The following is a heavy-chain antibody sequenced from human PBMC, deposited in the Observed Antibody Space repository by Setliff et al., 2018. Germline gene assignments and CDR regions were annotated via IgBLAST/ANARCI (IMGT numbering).Heavy chain of an antibody. Sequence: SETLSLTCTVSDGSSSSHYWGWIRQPPGKGLEWIGYIHFSGTTNYNPSLKSRVTLSLDTSKNRFSLELSSVTAADTAMYYCARENGYCSGGACYFMFDYWGQGTLVTVSS. J-gene: IGHJ4*02. CDR1: DGSSSSHY. V-gene: IGHV4-59*11. D-gene: IGHD2-15*01. CDR2: IHFSGTT. CDR3: ARENGYCSGGACYFMFDY.